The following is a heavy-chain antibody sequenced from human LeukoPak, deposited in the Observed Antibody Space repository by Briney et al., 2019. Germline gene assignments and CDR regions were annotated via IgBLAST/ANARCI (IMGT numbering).Heavy chain of an antibody. J-gene: IGHJ4*02. Sequence: GGSLRLSCAASGFTFSSYAMSWVRQAPGKGLEWVANIKQDGSEKYYVDSVKGRFTISRDNAKNSLYLQMNSLRAEDTAVYYCARGPYDYWGQGTLVTVSS. CDR1: GFTFSSYA. CDR2: IKQDGSEK. CDR3: ARGPYDY. V-gene: IGHV3-7*01.